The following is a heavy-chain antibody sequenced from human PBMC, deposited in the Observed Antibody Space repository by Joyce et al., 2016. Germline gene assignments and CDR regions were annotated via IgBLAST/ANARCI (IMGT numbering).Heavy chain of an antibody. CDR2: INHRGRT. Sequence: QVQLQESGPGLVKPSETLSLSCTVSGGSISSYYWSWIRQPPGKGLEWIGYINHRGRTNYNPSLKSRVTISVDTSKNEFSLKMTSVTAADTAVYYCARGNDYDYWSGYEAHYFDYWGQGTLVTVSS. V-gene: IGHV4-59*01. CDR3: ARGNDYDYWSGYEAHYFDY. J-gene: IGHJ4*02. CDR1: GGSISSYY. D-gene: IGHD3-3*01.